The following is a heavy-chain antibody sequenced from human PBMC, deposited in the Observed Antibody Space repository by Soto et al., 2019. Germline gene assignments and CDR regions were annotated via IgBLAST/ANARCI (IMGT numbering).Heavy chain of an antibody. Sequence: SVKVSCNASGGTFSSYAISWVRQAPGQGLEWMGGIIPIFGTANYAQKFQGRVTITADESTSTAYMELSSLRSEDTAVYYCARDPGHYDSSGYYLGSGMDVWGQGTTVTVSS. J-gene: IGHJ6*02. V-gene: IGHV1-69*13. CDR3: ARDPGHYDSSGYYLGSGMDV. D-gene: IGHD3-22*01. CDR1: GGTFSSYA. CDR2: IIPIFGTA.